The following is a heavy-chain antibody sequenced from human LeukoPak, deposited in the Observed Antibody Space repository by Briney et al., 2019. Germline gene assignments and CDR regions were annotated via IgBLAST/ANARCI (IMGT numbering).Heavy chain of an antibody. V-gene: IGHV3-23*01. CDR2: ISGSGAGT. CDR1: GFTFSSYW. Sequence: GGSLRLSCAASGFTFSSYWMSWVRQAPGKGLEWVSAISGSGAGTYYADSVKGRFTISRDNSKNTLYLQMNSLRAEDTAVCYCANGIDSSGYYPFDYWGQGTLVTVSS. J-gene: IGHJ4*02. CDR3: ANGIDSSGYYPFDY. D-gene: IGHD3-22*01.